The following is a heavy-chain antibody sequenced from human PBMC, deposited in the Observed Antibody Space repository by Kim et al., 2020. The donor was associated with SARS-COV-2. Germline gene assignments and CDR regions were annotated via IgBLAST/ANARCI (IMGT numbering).Heavy chain of an antibody. J-gene: IGHJ4*02. CDR1: GYSISSGYY. V-gene: IGHV4-38-2*02. CDR3: ARAGGDYDIGY. D-gene: IGHD3-9*01. CDR2: IYHSGST. Sequence: SETLSLTCTVSGYSISSGYYWGWIRQPPGKGLEWIGSIYHSGSTYYNPSLKSRVTISVDTSKNQLSLKLSSVTAADTAVYYCARAGGDYDIGYWGQGTL.